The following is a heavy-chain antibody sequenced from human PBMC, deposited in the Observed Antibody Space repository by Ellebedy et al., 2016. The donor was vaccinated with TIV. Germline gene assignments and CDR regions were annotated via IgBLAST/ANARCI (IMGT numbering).Heavy chain of an antibody. CDR3: ARQKYGDHFDH. D-gene: IGHD2-21*02. CDR2: IKSKMDGGTR. J-gene: IGHJ4*02. CDR1: GFSFTNAW. Sequence: GGSLRLSCAASGFSFTNAWMNWVRQTPGKGLEWVGRIKSKMDGGTRDYAAPVQGRFSISRDDSTNTLHLRLDSLKTEDTAVYFCARQKYGDHFDHWGQGTLVTVSS. V-gene: IGHV3-15*07.